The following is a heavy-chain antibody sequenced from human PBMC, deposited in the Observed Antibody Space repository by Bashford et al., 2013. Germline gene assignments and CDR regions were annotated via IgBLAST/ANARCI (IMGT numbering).Heavy chain of an antibody. J-gene: IGHJ6*02. CDR3: ARDCKRCGLREPTPYYYYGMDV. D-gene: IGHD1-26*01. Sequence: VRQAPGKGLEWVAVISYDGSNKYYADSVKGRFTISRDNSKNTLYLQMNSLRAEDTAVYYCARDCKRCGLREPTPYYYYGMDVWGQGTTVTVSS. CDR2: ISYDGSNK. V-gene: IGHV3-30*04.